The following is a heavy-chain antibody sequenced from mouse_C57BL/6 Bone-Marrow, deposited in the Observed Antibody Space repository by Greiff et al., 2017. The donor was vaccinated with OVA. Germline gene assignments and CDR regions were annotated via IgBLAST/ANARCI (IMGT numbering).Heavy chain of an antibody. D-gene: IGHD2-4*01. V-gene: IGHV2-6*01. Sequence: ESGPGLVAPSQSLSITCTVSGFSLTSYGVDWVRQSPGKGLEWLGVIWGVGSTNYNSALKSRLSISKNNSKSQVFLKMNSLQTDDTAMYYCASGSYDYPFAYWGQGTLVTVSA. CDR2: IWGVGST. J-gene: IGHJ3*01. CDR1: GFSLTSYG. CDR3: ASGSYDYPFAY.